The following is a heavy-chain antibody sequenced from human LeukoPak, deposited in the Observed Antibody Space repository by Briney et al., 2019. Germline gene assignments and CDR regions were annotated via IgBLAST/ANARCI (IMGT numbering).Heavy chain of an antibody. V-gene: IGHV4-59*01. D-gene: IGHD6-19*01. CDR1: GGSISSYY. Sequence: PSETLSLTCTVSGGSISSYYWSWIRQPPGKGLEWIGYIYYSGSTNYNPSLKSRVTISVDTSKNQFSLKLSSVTAADTAGYYCARVSSGWSTDYYFDYWGQGTLVTVSS. CDR2: IYYSGST. J-gene: IGHJ4*02. CDR3: ARVSSGWSTDYYFDY.